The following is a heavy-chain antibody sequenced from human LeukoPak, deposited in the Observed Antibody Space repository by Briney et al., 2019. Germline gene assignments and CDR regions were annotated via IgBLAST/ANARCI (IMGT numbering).Heavy chain of an antibody. CDR1: GGSFSGHY. Sequence: PSETLSLTCAVYGGSFSGHYWSWIRQPPGKGLEWIGDINHSGSTNYSPSLKSRVTISVDTSKNQFSLKLSSVTAADTAVYYCARTRKTDDFWSGYYLSYWGQGTLVTVSS. J-gene: IGHJ4*02. CDR3: ARTRKTDDFWSGYYLSY. CDR2: INHSGST. V-gene: IGHV4-34*01. D-gene: IGHD3-3*01.